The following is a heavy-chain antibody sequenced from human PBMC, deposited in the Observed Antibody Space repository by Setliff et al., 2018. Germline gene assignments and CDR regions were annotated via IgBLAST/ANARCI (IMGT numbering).Heavy chain of an antibody. J-gene: IGHJ4*02. CDR3: TTAPLAAASTC. CDR1: GFSFSNAW. Sequence: GSLRLSCAASGFSFSNAWMSWVRQAPGKELEWVGRIKSKTDGGTTDYAAPVKGRFTISRDDSKNTLYLQMNSLKTEDTAVYYCTTAPLAAASTCWGQGTLVTVSS. D-gene: IGHD6-13*01. V-gene: IGHV3-15*01. CDR2: IKSKTDGGTT.